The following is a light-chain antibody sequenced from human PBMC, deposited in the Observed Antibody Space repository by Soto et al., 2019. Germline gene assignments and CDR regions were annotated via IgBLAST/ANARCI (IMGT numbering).Light chain of an antibody. J-gene: IGLJ2*01. Sequence: QSVLTQSPSVSGAPGQRVTISCTGSSSNIGAGYDVHWYQQLPGTAPKLLIYGNSNRPSGVPDRFSGSKSGTSASLAITGLQAEDEADYYCQSYDSSLSVDVVXGGGTKLTVL. V-gene: IGLV1-40*01. CDR3: QSYDSSLSVDVV. CDR2: GNS. CDR1: SSNIGAGYD.